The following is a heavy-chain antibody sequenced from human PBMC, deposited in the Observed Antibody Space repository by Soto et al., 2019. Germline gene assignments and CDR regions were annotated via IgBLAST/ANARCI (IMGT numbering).Heavy chain of an antibody. Sequence: PSETLSLTCSFSGGSVTSHYLTWIRQSQEKGLEWIGYIYYSGSTYYNPSLKSRVTISVDTSKNQFSLKLSSVTAADTAVYYCATNSRYCSSASCFYYYGMDVWGQGTTVTVSS. D-gene: IGHD2-2*01. V-gene: IGHV4-59*06. CDR3: ATNSRYCSSASCFYYYGMDV. J-gene: IGHJ6*02. CDR2: IYYSGST. CDR1: GGSVTSHY.